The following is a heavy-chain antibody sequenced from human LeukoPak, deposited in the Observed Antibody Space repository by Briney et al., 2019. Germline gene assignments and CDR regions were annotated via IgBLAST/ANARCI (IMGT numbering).Heavy chain of an antibody. CDR2: IIPIFGTA. CDR1: GYTFTGFA. J-gene: IGHJ4*02. Sequence: ASVKVSCKASGYTFTGFAISWVRQAPGQGLEWMGGIIPIFGTANYAQKFQGRVTITADESTSTAYMELSSLRSEDTAVYYCARGRPPGYWGQGTLVTVSS. V-gene: IGHV1-69*13. CDR3: ARGRPPGY.